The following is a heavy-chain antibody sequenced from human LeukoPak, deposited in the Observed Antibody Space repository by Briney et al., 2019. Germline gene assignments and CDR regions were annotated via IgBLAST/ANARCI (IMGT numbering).Heavy chain of an antibody. V-gene: IGHV1-69*05. CDR3: ADSSGYSSGY. Sequence: SVKVSCKASGGTFSSYAISWVRQAPGQGLEWMGRIIPIFGTANYAQKFQGRVTITTDESTSTAYMQLSSLRSEETAVYYCADSSGYSSGYWGQGTLVTVSS. CDR2: IIPIFGTA. CDR1: GGTFSSYA. D-gene: IGHD3-22*01. J-gene: IGHJ4*02.